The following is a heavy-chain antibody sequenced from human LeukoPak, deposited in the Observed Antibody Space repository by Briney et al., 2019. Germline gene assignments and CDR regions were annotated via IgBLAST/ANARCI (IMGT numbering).Heavy chain of an antibody. D-gene: IGHD3-22*01. J-gene: IGHJ4*02. Sequence: GGSLRLSCAASGFTFSSYWMSWVRQAPGKGLEWVANMKEDGSQKYYVDSVKGRFTISRDNAKNSLYLQMNSLRAEDTALYYCAKAPGYYYDSSGYLSYFDYWGQGTLVTVSS. V-gene: IGHV3-7*03. CDR2: MKEDGSQK. CDR1: GFTFSSYW. CDR3: AKAPGYYYDSSGYLSYFDY.